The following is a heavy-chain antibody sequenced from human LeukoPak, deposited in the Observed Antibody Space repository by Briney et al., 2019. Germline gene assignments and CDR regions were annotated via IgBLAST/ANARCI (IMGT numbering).Heavy chain of an antibody. D-gene: IGHD2-2*01. CDR3: ARTQGYCSSTSCYGYYYYYMDV. Sequence: SETLSLTCTVSGGSISSSSYYWCWIRQPPGKGLEWFGSIYYSGSTYYNPPLKSRVTISVDTSKNQFSLKLSSVTAADTAVYYCARTQGYCSSTSCYGYYYYYMDVWGKGTTVTVSS. J-gene: IGHJ6*03. V-gene: IGHV4-39*07. CDR2: IYYSGST. CDR1: GGSISSSSYY.